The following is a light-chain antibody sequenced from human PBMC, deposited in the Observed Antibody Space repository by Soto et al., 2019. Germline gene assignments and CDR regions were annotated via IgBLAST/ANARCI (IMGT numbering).Light chain of an antibody. CDR2: AES. J-gene: IGKJ1*01. CDR1: QGMGKA. Sequence: AIQMTQSRSSLCASVGDRVTITCRASQGMGKALGWYRQKPGQAPKLPINAESILDSGVPSRFTASDSGTLYTRPISRLQPEHAATYFCLQVRRYPWTFGQGTKV. CDR3: LQVRRYPWT. V-gene: IGKV1-6*01.